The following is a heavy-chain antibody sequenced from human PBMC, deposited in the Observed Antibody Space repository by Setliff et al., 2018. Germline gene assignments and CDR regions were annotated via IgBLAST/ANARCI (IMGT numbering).Heavy chain of an antibody. J-gene: IGHJ5*02. Sequence: ASVKVSCKAAGYTFTSYDINWVRQATGQGLEWMGWISAYNGNTNYAQKLQGRVTMTTDTSTSTAYMELRSLRSDDTAVYYCARVLQFLDWFDPWGQGTLVTVSS. V-gene: IGHV1-18*01. D-gene: IGHD3-3*01. CDR1: GYTFTSYD. CDR3: ARVLQFLDWFDP. CDR2: ISAYNGNT.